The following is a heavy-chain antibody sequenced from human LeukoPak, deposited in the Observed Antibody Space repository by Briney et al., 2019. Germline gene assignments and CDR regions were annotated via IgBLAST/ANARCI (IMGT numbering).Heavy chain of an antibody. CDR1: GFTFSSFA. CDR3: AKDPKQWLAEGNWFDP. J-gene: IGHJ5*02. V-gene: IGHV3-23*01. D-gene: IGHD6-19*01. Sequence: PGGSLRLSCAASGFTFSSFAMNWVRQAPGKGLEWVSAISGSGGSTYYADSVKGRFTISRDNSKNTLYLQMNSLRAEDTAVYYCAKDPKQWLAEGNWFDPWGQGTLVTVSS. CDR2: ISGSGGST.